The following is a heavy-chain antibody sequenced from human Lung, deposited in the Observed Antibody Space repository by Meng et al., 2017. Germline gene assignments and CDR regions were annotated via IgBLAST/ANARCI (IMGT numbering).Heavy chain of an antibody. J-gene: IGHJ4*02. Sequence: VQLQQGGAGLLEPSETLAHTCGVSCGSFSDYYWSWIRQPPGKGLEWIGEINHSGSTNYNPSLESRATISVDTSQNNLSLKLSSVTAADSAVYYCARGPTTMAHDFDYWGQGTLVTVSS. V-gene: IGHV4-34*01. CDR2: INHSGST. D-gene: IGHD4-11*01. CDR1: CGSFSDYY. CDR3: ARGPTTMAHDFDY.